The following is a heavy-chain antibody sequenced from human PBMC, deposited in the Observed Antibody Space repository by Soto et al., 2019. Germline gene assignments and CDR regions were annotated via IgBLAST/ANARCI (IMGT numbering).Heavy chain of an antibody. D-gene: IGHD6-19*01. CDR1: GGSISSSSYY. Sequence: SETLSLTCTVSGGSISSSSYYWGWIRQPPGKGLEWIGSIYYSGSTYYNPSLKSRVTISVDTSKNQFSLKLSSVTAADTAVYYCARQLHSSGWWRDYGWGQGTLVTVSS. CDR2: IYYSGST. CDR3: ARQLHSSGWWRDYG. J-gene: IGHJ4*02. V-gene: IGHV4-39*01.